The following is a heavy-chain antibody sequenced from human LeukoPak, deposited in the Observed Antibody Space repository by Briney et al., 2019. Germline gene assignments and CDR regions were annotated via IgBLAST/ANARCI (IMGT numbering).Heavy chain of an antibody. D-gene: IGHD6-13*01. V-gene: IGHV4-39*01. CDR2: IYYSGST. CDR3: ARRTLRFGHIEDSSSDPDDAFDI. Sequence: PSETLSLTCTVSGGSISSSSYYWGWIRQPPGKGLEWIGSIYYSGSTYYNPSLKSRVTISVDTSKNQFSLKLSSVTAADTAVYYCARRTLRFGHIEDSSSDPDDAFDIWGQGTMVTVSS. J-gene: IGHJ3*02. CDR1: GGSISSSSYY.